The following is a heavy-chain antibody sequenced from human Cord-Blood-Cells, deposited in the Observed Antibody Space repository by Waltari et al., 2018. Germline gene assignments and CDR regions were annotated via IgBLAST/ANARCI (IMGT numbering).Heavy chain of an antibody. CDR1: GFSLSTSRVG. Sequence: QITLKESGPTLVKPTQTLTLTCTFSGFSLSTSRVGVGWIRQPPGKALEWLALIYWDDDKRYSPSLKSRLTITKDTSKNQVVLTMTNMDPVDTATYYCAHRPPKGFDWPLFDYWGQGTLVTVSS. CDR2: IYWDDDK. J-gene: IGHJ4*02. V-gene: IGHV2-5*02. CDR3: AHRPPKGFDWPLFDY. D-gene: IGHD3-9*01.